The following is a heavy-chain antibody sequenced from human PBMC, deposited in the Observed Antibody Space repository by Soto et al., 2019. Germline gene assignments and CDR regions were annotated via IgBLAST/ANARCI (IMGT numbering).Heavy chain of an antibody. D-gene: IGHD6-19*01. J-gene: IGHJ3*02. Sequence: NPSETLSLTCTVSGGSISSYYWSWIRQPPGKGLEWIGYIYYSGSTNYNPSLKSRVTISVDTSKNQFSLKLSSVTAADTAVYYCARDSSGWYRRTAQPFDIWGQGTMVTVSS. CDR1: GGSISSYY. V-gene: IGHV4-59*01. CDR3: ARDSSGWYRRTAQPFDI. CDR2: IYYSGST.